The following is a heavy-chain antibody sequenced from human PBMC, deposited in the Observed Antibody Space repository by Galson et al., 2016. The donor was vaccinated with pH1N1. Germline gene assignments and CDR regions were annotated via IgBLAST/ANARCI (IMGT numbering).Heavy chain of an antibody. Sequence: SLRLSCAASGFSFSNFVMTWVRQAPGKGLVWVSSINGRGSSTYYADSVKGRFTISRDNSRRTLYLQLSALTVDDTAVYYCAKEGRWYGGNWFDPWGQGPRSPSPQ. J-gene: IGHJ5*02. CDR2: INGRGSST. CDR3: AKEGRWYGGNWFDP. V-gene: IGHV3-23*01. D-gene: IGHD3-10*01. CDR1: GFSFSNFV.